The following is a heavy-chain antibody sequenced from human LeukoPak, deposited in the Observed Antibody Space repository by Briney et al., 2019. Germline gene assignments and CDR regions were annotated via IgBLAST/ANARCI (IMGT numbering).Heavy chain of an antibody. V-gene: IGHV1-69*05. CDR2: IIPIFGSA. CDR3: ARDPQDPYDSSGYDYYFDY. Sequence: ASVKVSCKASGGTFSSYAISWVRQAPGQGLEWMGRIIPIFGSANYPQKFRGRVTITTDESTSTAYMELSSVRSEDTAVYYCARDPQDPYDSSGYDYYFDYWGQGTLVTVSS. CDR1: GGTFSSYA. D-gene: IGHD3-22*01. J-gene: IGHJ4*02.